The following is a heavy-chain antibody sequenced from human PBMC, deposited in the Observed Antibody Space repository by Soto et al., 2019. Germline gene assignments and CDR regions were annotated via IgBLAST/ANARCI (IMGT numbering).Heavy chain of an antibody. Sequence: QVQLVESGGGVVQPGRSLRLSCAASGFTFSSYEMHWVRQAPGKGLEWVAVISYDGSNKDYADSVKGRFTISRDNSKNTLHLQRNSLRAEDTAVYSCAREGAGDTAMVGGWFDPWGQGTLVTVSS. V-gene: IGHV3-30-3*01. J-gene: IGHJ5*02. CDR3: AREGAGDTAMVGGWFDP. D-gene: IGHD5-18*01. CDR1: GFTFSSYE. CDR2: ISYDGSNK.